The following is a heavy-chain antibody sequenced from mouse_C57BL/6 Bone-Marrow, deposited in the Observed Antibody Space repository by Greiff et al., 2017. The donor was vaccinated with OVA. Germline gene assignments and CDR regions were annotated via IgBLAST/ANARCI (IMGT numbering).Heavy chain of an antibody. CDR1: GFTFSDFY. V-gene: IGHV7-1*01. J-gene: IGHJ1*03. CDR3: ARDDYYWYFDV. Sequence: EVNVVESGGGLVQSGRSLRLSCATSGFTFSDFYMEWVRQAPGKGPEWIAASRNKANDYTTEYSASVKGRFIVSRDTSQSILYLQMNALRAEDTAIYYCARDDYYWYFDVWGTGTTVTVSS. CDR2: SRNKANDYTT.